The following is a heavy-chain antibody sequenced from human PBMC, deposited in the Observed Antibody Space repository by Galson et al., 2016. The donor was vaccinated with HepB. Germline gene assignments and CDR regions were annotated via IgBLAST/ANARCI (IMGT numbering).Heavy chain of an antibody. CDR1: GFTFSTYA. V-gene: IGHV4-34*01. Sequence: LRLSCAGSGFTFSTYAVHWVRQPPGKGLEWIGEINHSGSTNYNPSLKSRVTISLDTSKNQFSLRLSSVTAADTAVYYCARELMTYYYYGMDVWGQGTTVTVSS. CDR2: INHSGST. D-gene: IGHD1-1*01. CDR3: ARELMTYYYYGMDV. J-gene: IGHJ6*02.